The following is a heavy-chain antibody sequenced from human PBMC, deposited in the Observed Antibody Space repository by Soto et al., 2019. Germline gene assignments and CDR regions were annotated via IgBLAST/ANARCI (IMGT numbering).Heavy chain of an antibody. Sequence: GASVKVSCKASGGTFSSYAISWVRQAPGQGLEWMGGIIPIFGTANYAQKFQGRVTITADESTSTAYMELSSLRSEDTAVYYCAREWLVATIPYYYGMDVWGQGTTVTVSS. CDR2: IIPIFGTA. CDR3: AREWLVATIPYYYGMDV. V-gene: IGHV1-69*13. D-gene: IGHD5-12*01. J-gene: IGHJ6*02. CDR1: GGTFSSYA.